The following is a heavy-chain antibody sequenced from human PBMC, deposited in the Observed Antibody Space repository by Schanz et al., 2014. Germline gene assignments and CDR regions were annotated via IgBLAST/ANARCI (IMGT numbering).Heavy chain of an antibody. CDR3: ARDRGHGDLPGDI. CDR2: IYYSGST. D-gene: IGHD4-17*01. V-gene: IGHV4-4*02. J-gene: IGHJ3*02. CDR1: GASISSSNW. Sequence: QVQLQESGPGLVKPSGTLSLTCAVSGASISSSNWWSWVRQPPGKGLEWIGYIYYSGSTNYNPSLKSRVTISVDTSKNQFSLKLSSVTAADTAVYYCARDRGHGDLPGDIWGQGTMVTVSS.